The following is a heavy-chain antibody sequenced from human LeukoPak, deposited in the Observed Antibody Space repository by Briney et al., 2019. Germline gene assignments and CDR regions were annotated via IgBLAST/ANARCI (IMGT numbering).Heavy chain of an antibody. CDR1: GGSISSYY. D-gene: IGHD1-26*01. J-gene: IGHJ3*02. CDR3: AGPKLELLAVPLYSFDI. V-gene: IGHV4-4*07. Sequence: SETLSLTCTVSGGSISSYYWRWMRQPPGKGLEWIGRIYTSGSTNYHPSLQSRVTMSVDTPKNQFFLTLSSVTDAAAAVYYFAGPKLELLAVPLYSFDISSQARIATVHS. CDR2: IYTSGST.